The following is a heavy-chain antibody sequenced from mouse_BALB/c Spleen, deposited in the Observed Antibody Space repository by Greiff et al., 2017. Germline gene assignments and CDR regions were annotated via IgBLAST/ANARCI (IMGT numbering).Heavy chain of an antibody. V-gene: IGHV5-6-5*01. D-gene: IGHD2-1*01. CDR1: GFTFSSYA. Sequence: DVKLVESGGGLVKPGGSLKLSCAASGFTFSSYAMSWVRQTPEKRLEWVASISSGGSTYYPDSVKGRFTISRDNARNILYLQMSSLRSEDTAMYYCARGIYYGNFYWYFDVWGAGTTVTVSS. CDR2: ISSGGST. CDR3: ARGIYYGNFYWYFDV. J-gene: IGHJ1*01.